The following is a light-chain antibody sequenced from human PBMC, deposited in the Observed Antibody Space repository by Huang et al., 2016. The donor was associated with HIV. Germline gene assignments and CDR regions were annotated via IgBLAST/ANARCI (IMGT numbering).Light chain of an antibody. CDR3: QQYNNWPPYT. J-gene: IGKJ2*01. Sequence: EIVMTQSPGTLSVSPGDRATLSCRASQTVSSDLAWYQQKPGQAPRILIYGASTRATGIQARFSGSGSGTEFTITISSLQSEDSAVYYCQQYNNWPPYTFGQGTKLEIK. CDR2: GAS. V-gene: IGKV3-15*01. CDR1: QTVSSD.